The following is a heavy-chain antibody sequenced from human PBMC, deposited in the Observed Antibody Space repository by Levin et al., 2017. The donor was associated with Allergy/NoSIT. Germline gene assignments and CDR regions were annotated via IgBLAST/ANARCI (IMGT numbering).Heavy chain of an antibody. CDR1: GFTFSSYG. CDR2: ISFDGSKK. V-gene: IGHV3-30*18. J-gene: IGHJ4*02. CDR3: AKIYYYDRIGYSGGDY. D-gene: IGHD3-22*01. Sequence: GGSLRLSCAASGFTFSSYGMHWVRQAPGKGLEWVAVISFDGSKKYYADSVKGRFTMSRDNSKKTLYLQMSSLTVEDTAVYYCAKIYYYDRIGYSGGDYWGQGTLVTVPS.